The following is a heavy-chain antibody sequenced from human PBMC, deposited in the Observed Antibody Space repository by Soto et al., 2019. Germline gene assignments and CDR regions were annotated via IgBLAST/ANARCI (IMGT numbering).Heavy chain of an antibody. D-gene: IGHD5-12*01. CDR3: ARGQEGGVATH. J-gene: IGHJ4*02. CDR2: VKEGGHT. Sequence: QVQLQQWGAGLLKPSETLSLNCAVTGGSLSGYYWSWIRQPPGKGLEWIGEVKEGGHTNYSPSLRGRATISSDTSNNPFSLRLNSVTAADTAVYYCARGQEGGVATHCDQGSLVTVSS. V-gene: IGHV4-34*01. CDR1: GGSLSGYY.